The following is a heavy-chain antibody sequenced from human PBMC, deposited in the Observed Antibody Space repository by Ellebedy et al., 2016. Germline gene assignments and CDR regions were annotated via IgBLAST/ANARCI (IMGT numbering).Heavy chain of an antibody. D-gene: IGHD3-9*01. CDR1: GGFISGYY. CDR3: ARGRRYFDWLTLTG. J-gene: IGHJ4*02. CDR2: IYYDGST. V-gene: IGHV4-59*12. Sequence: SETLSLXXTVSGGFISGYYWSWLRQPPGKGLEWIAQIYYDGSTNYNPSLKSQVTISVDTSKNQFSLKLSSVTAADTAVYYCARGRRYFDWLTLTGWGQGTLVTVSS.